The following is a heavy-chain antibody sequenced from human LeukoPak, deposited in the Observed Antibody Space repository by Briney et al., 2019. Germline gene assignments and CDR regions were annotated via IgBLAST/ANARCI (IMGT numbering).Heavy chain of an antibody. CDR2: IIPIFGTA. Sequence: SVKVSCKASGGTFSSYAISWVRQAPGQGLELMGGIIPIFGTANYAQKFQGRVTITADESTSTAYMELISLRSEDTAVYYCAKTILARGYSGYDYDYFDYWGQGTLVTVSS. CDR3: AKTILARGYSGYDYDYFDY. D-gene: IGHD5-12*01. V-gene: IGHV1-69*13. CDR1: GGTFSSYA. J-gene: IGHJ4*02.